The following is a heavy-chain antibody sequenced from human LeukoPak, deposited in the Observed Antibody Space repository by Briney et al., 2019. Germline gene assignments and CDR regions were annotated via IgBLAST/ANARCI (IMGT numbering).Heavy chain of an antibody. CDR1: GFTVSSNY. V-gene: IGHV3-53*01. J-gene: IGHJ3*02. CDR2: IYSGGST. CDR3: ARDRKVGAQGGAFDI. Sequence: GGSLRLSCAASGFTVSSNYMSWVRQAPGKGLEWVSVIYSGGSTYYADSVKGRFTISRDNSKNTLYPQMNSLRAEDTAVYYCARDRKVGAQGGAFDIWGQGTMVTVSS. D-gene: IGHD1-26*01.